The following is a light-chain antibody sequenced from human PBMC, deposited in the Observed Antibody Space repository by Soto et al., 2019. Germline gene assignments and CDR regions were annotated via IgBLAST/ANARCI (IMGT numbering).Light chain of an antibody. CDR2: DVT. V-gene: IGLV2-11*01. J-gene: IGLJ1*01. CDR1: SSDVGGYSY. Sequence: QSALAQPHSVPGSPGQSVTISCTGTSSDVGGYSYVSWYQQHPGKAPELIIYDVTERPSGVPDRFSGSKSGNTASLTISGFQSEDEADFYCCSYTGSYSYVFGIGTEVTVL. CDR3: CSYTGSYSYV.